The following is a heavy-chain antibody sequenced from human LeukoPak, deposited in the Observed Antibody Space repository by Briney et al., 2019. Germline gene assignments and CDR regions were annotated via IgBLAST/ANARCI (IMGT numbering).Heavy chain of an antibody. CDR2: ISASGGST. Sequence: GGSLRLSCAASGFTFSSYAMSWVRQAPGKGLQWVSAISASGGSTYYADSVKGRFTISRDIPKNTLYLQMNSLRVEDTAVYYCVELGITMIGGVWGKGTTVTISS. CDR1: GFTFSSYA. CDR3: VELGITMIGGV. D-gene: IGHD3-10*02. J-gene: IGHJ6*04. V-gene: IGHV3-23*01.